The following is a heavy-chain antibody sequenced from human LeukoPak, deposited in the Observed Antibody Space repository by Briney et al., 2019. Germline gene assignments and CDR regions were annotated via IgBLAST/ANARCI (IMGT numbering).Heavy chain of an antibody. Sequence: SVKVSCKGSGGTFGSYAISWVRQAPGQGLEWMGGIIPVFGTANYAQKFQGRVTITTDESTSTAYMELSSLRSEDTAVYYCARVATNEEYYFDYCRQGTLVTVSS. J-gene: IGHJ4*02. D-gene: IGHD1-1*01. V-gene: IGHV1-69*05. CDR3: ARVATNEEYYFDY. CDR1: GGTFGSYA. CDR2: IIPVFGTA.